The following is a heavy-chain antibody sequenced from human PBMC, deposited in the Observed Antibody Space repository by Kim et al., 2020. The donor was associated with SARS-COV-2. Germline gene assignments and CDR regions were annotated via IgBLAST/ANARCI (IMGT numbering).Heavy chain of an antibody. Sequence: NPSPKSRVTIAVDTSKNPSSLELSSVAAADTAVYYCARQAFMGYYFDYWGQGTLVTVSS. CDR3: ARQAFMGYYFDY. V-gene: IGHV4-59*08. D-gene: IGHD3-10*01. J-gene: IGHJ4*02.